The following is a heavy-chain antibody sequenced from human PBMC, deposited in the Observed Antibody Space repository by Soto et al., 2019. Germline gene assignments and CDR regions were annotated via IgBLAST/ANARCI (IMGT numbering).Heavy chain of an antibody. Sequence: GESLKISCKGSGYSFTSYWIGWVRQMPGKGLEWMGIIYPGDSDTRYSPSFQGQVTISADKSISTAYLQWSSLKASDTAMYYCARRLSDFWSDTYNWFDPWGQGTLVTVSS. D-gene: IGHD3-3*01. CDR3: ARRLSDFWSDTYNWFDP. V-gene: IGHV5-51*01. J-gene: IGHJ5*02. CDR1: GYSFTSYW. CDR2: IYPGDSDT.